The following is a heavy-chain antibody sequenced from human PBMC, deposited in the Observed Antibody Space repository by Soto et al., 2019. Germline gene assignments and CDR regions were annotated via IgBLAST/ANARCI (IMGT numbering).Heavy chain of an antibody. V-gene: IGHV3-23*01. J-gene: IGHJ4*02. CDR3: ARVGSGTYSSSNDY. CDR2: ISDSGGSI. D-gene: IGHD6-19*01. CDR1: GFTFSSYA. Sequence: GGSLRLSCAASGFTFSSYAMSWVRQAPGKGLEWVSAISDSGGSIYYADSVKGRFTISRDNAKNSLYLQMNSLRADDTAVYYCARVGSGTYSSSNDYWGQGTLVTASS.